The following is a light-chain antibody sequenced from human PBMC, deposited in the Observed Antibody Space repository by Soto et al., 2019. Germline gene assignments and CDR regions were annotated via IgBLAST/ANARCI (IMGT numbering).Light chain of an antibody. Sequence: DIVMTQSPLSLPVTPGEPASISCRSSQSLLHSNGYNYLDWYLQKPGQSPQLLIYLGSNRSSGVPDRFIGSGSGTDFTLKISRVEAEDVGVYYCMQALQTRTFGQGTKV. J-gene: IGKJ1*01. V-gene: IGKV2-28*01. CDR3: MQALQTRT. CDR1: QSLLHSNGYNY. CDR2: LGS.